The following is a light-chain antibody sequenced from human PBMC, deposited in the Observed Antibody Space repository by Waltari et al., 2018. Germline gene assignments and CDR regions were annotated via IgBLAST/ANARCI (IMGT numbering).Light chain of an antibody. J-gene: IGKJ1*01. Sequence: AIQLTQSPSSLSASVGDRVTITCRASQGISSALAWYQQKPGKAPKLLIYDASSLESGVPSRFSGSGSGTDFTLTISRVEAEDVAVYYCMQATHWPGTFGQGTKVEIK. V-gene: IGKV1-13*02. CDR3: MQATHWPGT. CDR1: QGISSA. CDR2: DAS.